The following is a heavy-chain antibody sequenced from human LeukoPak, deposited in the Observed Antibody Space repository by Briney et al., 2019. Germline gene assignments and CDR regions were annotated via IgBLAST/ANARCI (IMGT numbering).Heavy chain of an antibody. J-gene: IGHJ4*02. CDR1: GGSISGYY. Sequence: PSETLSLTCTVSGGSISGYYWSWIRQPPGRGLEWIGSVYYSGSTSYNPSLKSRVTISVDTSKNHFSLKPSSVTAADTAVYYCARQRYCSSSSCSDYWGQGTLVTVSS. CDR3: ARQRYCSSSSCSDY. D-gene: IGHD2-2*01. CDR2: VYYSGST. V-gene: IGHV4-59*08.